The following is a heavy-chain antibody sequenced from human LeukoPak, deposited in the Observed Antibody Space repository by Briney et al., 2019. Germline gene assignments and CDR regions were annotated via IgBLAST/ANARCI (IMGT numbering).Heavy chain of an antibody. D-gene: IGHD1-1*01. J-gene: IGHJ3*02. V-gene: IGHV3-23*01. CDR1: GFTFSSYG. CDR3: AREGTGAFDI. Sequence: GGSLRLSCAASGFTFSSYGMSWVRQAPGKGLEWVSAISGSGGSTYYADSVKGRFTISRDNAKNSLYLQMNSLRAEDTAVYYCAREGTGAFDIWGQGTMVTVSS. CDR2: ISGSGGST.